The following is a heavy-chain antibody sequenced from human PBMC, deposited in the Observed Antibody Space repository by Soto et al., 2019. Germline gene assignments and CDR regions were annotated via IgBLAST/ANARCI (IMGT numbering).Heavy chain of an antibody. J-gene: IGHJ4*02. Sequence: ASETLSLTCTVSSDSIGSYYWSWIRQPPGKRLEWIGYISYSGSTDYNPSLKSRVTISGDTSKNQFSLKVSSVTAADTAVYYCARGTSWQLPFDYWGQGTLVTVSS. D-gene: IGHD6-13*01. V-gene: IGHV4-59*01. CDR3: ARGTSWQLPFDY. CDR2: ISYSGST. CDR1: SDSIGSYY.